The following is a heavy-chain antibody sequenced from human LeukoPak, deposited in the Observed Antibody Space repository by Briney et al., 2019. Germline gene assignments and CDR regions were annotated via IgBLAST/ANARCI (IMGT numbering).Heavy chain of an antibody. J-gene: IGHJ6*02. D-gene: IGHD1-1*01. CDR1: GFTVSSNY. CDR2: IYSGGST. CDR3: ARDSETETGWYYYGMDV. V-gene: IGHV3-53*01. Sequence: PGGSLRLSCAASGFTVSSNYMSWVRQAPGKGVEWVSVIYSGGSTYYAHSVTGRFTISSHNSKNTLYLQIYSLRAEDTAIYYCARDSETETGWYYYGMDVWGQGTTVTVSS.